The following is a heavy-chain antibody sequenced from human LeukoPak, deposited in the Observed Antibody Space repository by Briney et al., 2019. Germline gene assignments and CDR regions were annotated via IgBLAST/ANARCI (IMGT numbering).Heavy chain of an antibody. CDR1: GGSISSSSYY. CDR3: ARHVGRSSSGFDY. Sequence: ASETLSLTCTVSGGSISSSSYYWGWIRQPPGKGLEWIGRIYYSGSTYYNPSLQSRGTISVDTSKNQFSLKLSSVTAADTAVYYCARHVGRSSSGFDYWGQGTLVTVSS. D-gene: IGHD6-6*01. J-gene: IGHJ4*02. CDR2: IYYSGST. V-gene: IGHV4-39*01.